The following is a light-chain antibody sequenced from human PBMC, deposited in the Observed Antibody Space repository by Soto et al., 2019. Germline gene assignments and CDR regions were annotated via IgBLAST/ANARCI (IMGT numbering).Light chain of an antibody. V-gene: IGKV1D-16*01. CDR3: QQYNSYSLT. J-gene: IGKJ1*01. Sequence: DIQMTQSPSSVSASVGDRVTITCRASQAIDSWLAWYQQKPGEAPKLLIFTGSLLHSGVPPRFSGSGSGTDFTLTISSLQPGDFATYYCQQYNSYSLTFGQGTKVDIK. CDR2: TGS. CDR1: QAIDSW.